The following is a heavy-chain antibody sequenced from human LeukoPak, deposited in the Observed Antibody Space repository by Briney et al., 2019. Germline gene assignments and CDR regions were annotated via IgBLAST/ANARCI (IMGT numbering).Heavy chain of an antibody. V-gene: IGHV1-69*06. J-gene: IGHJ4*02. CDR2: IIPIFGTA. CDR3: ARVIEGCSGYDLGFDY. D-gene: IGHD5-12*01. CDR1: GGTFSSYA. Sequence: SVKVSCKASGGTFSSYAISWVRQAPGQGLEWMGGIIPIFGTANYAQKFQGRVTITADKSTSTAYMELSSLRSEDTAVYYCARVIEGCSGYDLGFDYWGQGTLVTVSS.